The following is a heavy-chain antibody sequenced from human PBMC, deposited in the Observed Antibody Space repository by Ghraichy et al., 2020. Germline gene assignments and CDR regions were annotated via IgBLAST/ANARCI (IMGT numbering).Heavy chain of an antibody. Sequence: GGSLRLSCAASGFTFSIYGMSWVRQAPGKGLEWVSTITAAGFSTYYADPVSGRFTISRDNSENTLFLQIHSLRAEDAAVYYCAKGGYSNGKYYYGMDVWGQGTTVTVSS. CDR2: ITAAGFST. CDR1: GFTFSIYG. D-gene: IGHD6-19*01. V-gene: IGHV3-23*01. CDR3: AKGGYSNGKYYYGMDV. J-gene: IGHJ6*02.